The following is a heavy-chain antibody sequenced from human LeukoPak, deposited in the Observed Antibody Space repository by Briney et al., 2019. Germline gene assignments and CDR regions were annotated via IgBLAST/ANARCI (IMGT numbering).Heavy chain of an antibody. D-gene: IGHD3-22*01. V-gene: IGHV4-4*02. CDR3: AREGYYDSSGYYHDAFDI. CDR2: IYHSGST. J-gene: IGHJ3*02. Sequence: SRTLSLTCAVSGGSISSSNWWSWVRQPPGKGLEWIGEIYHSGSTNYNPSLKSRVTISVDKSKNQFSLKLSSVTAADTAVYYCAREGYYDSSGYYHDAFDIWGQGTMVTVSS. CDR1: GGSISSSNW.